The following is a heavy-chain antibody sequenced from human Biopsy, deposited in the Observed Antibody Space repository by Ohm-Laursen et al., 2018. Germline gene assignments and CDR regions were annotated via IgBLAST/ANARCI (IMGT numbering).Heavy chain of an antibody. J-gene: IGHJ5*02. CDR2: FAPENGKT. Sequence: GASVKVSCKVSGYTLTDLSMHWVRQAPGKGLEWMGGFAPENGKTIYAQKLQGRVTMTTDTSTSTAYMELRSLRSDDTALYYCARDRTPYYDFWSGKSFDNWFDPWGQGTLVTVSS. V-gene: IGHV1-24*01. D-gene: IGHD3-3*01. CDR3: ARDRTPYYDFWSGKSFDNWFDP. CDR1: GYTLTDLS.